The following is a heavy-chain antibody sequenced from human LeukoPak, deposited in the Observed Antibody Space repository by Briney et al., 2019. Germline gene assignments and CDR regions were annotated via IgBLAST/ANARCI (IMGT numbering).Heavy chain of an antibody. CDR2: ISWNSGSI. V-gene: IGHV3-9*01. Sequence: GGSLRLSCAASGFTFDDYAVHWVRHAPGKGLEWVSGISWNSGSIGYADSVKGQFTISRDNAKNSLYLQMNSLRAEDTALYYCAKDSFGIAAAVMDYWGQGTLVTVSS. CDR3: AKDSFGIAAAVMDY. CDR1: GFTFDDYA. J-gene: IGHJ4*02. D-gene: IGHD6-13*01.